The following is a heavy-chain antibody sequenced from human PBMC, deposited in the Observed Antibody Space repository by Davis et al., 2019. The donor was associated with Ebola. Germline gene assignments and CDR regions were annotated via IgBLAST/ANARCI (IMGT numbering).Heavy chain of an antibody. CDR3: ARRDYYYDSSGYWSPEDWFDP. CDR1: CGSFRGYY. V-gene: IGHV4-34*01. Sequence: SETLSLTCAVYCGSFRGYYWSWIRPPPGKGLGWVGEINHSGSTNYNPSLKSRVTISVETSKNQFSLKLSSVTAADTAVYYCARRDYYYDSSGYWSPEDWFDPWGQGTLVTVSS. CDR2: INHSGST. D-gene: IGHD3-22*01. J-gene: IGHJ5*02.